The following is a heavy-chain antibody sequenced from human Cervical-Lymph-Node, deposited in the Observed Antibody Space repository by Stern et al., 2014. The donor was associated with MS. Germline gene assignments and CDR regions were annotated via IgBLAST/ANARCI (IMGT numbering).Heavy chain of an antibody. CDR3: ARDTSSPERSDW. D-gene: IGHD1-1*01. CDR1: GVTVSRDY. CDR2: IPNVAST. Sequence: EVQLVESGGGVIQPGGSLRLSCTASGVTVSRDYMTWVRQAPGKGLEWVSLIPNVASTFYTDSVKGRFAISRDDSKNTVYLHMTSLRAEDTAMYYCARDTSSPERSDWWGQGTLVTVSS. V-gene: IGHV3-53*01. J-gene: IGHJ4*02.